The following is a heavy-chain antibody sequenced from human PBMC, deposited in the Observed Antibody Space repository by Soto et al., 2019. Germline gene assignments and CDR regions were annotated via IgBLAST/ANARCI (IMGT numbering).Heavy chain of an antibody. D-gene: IGHD4-17*01. J-gene: IGHJ4*02. CDR3: ASATLRWYDY. CDR1: GGSVSSGSYY. Sequence: SKTLSLTCTVSGGSVSSGSYYWSWIRQPPGKGLEWIGYIYYSGSTNYNPSLKSRVTISVDTSKNQFSLKLSSVTAADTAVYYCASATLRWYDYWGQGTLVTVSS. CDR2: IYYSGST. V-gene: IGHV4-61*01.